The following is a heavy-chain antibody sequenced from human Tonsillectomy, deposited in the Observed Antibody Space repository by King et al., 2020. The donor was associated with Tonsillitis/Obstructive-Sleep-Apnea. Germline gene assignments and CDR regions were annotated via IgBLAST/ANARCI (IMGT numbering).Heavy chain of an antibody. CDR1: GFTFSSYA. J-gene: IGHJ4*02. Sequence: VQLVESGGGLVQPGGSLRLSCAASGFTFSSYAMSWVRQAPGKGLEWVSAISGSSGSTYYADSVKGRFTISRDNSKNTLYLQMNSLRAEDTAVYYCASTVGCSSTSCYTGYFDYWGQGTLVTVSS. D-gene: IGHD2-2*02. CDR3: ASTVGCSSTSCYTGYFDY. CDR2: ISGSSGST. V-gene: IGHV3-23*04.